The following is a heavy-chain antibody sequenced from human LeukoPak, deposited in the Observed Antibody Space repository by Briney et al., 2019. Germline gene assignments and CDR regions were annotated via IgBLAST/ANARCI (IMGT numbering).Heavy chain of an antibody. Sequence: GGSLRLSCAASGFTFSSYAMSWVRQAPGKGLEWVSAISGSGGSTYYADSVKGRFTISRDNSKNTLYLQMNSLRAEDTAVYYCAKDLVAVGYYDSSGYYIYWGQGTLVTVSS. J-gene: IGHJ4*02. V-gene: IGHV3-23*01. CDR1: GFTFSSYA. CDR3: AKDLVAVGYYDSSGYYIY. D-gene: IGHD3-22*01. CDR2: ISGSGGST.